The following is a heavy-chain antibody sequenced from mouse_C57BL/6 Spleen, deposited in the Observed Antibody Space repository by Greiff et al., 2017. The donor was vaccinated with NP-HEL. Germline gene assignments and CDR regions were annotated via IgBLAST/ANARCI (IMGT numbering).Heavy chain of an antibody. Sequence: QVQLQQSGPELVKPGASVKISCKASGYAFSSSWMNWVKQRPGKGLEWIGRIYPGDGDTNYNGKFKGKATLTADKSSSTAYMQLSSLTSEDSAVYFCAREGDYDGEGPYAMDYWGQGTSVTVSS. CDR1: GYAFSSSW. J-gene: IGHJ4*01. V-gene: IGHV1-82*01. D-gene: IGHD2-4*01. CDR2: IYPGDGDT. CDR3: AREGDYDGEGPYAMDY.